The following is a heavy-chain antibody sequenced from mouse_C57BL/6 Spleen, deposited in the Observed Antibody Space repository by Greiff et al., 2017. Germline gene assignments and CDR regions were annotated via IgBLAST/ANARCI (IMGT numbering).Heavy chain of an antibody. Sequence: EVQLQQSVAELVRPGASVKLSCSVSGFNIKNTYMHWVKQRPEQGLEWIGRIAPANGNTKYAPQFQGKATITADTTSNTAVLQLISLTSEDTAIYYCSLSTVVAHYYAMDYWGQRTSVTVSS. V-gene: IGHV14-3*01. CDR2: IAPANGNT. CDR3: SLSTVVAHYYAMDY. CDR1: GFNIKNTY. J-gene: IGHJ4*01. D-gene: IGHD1-1*01.